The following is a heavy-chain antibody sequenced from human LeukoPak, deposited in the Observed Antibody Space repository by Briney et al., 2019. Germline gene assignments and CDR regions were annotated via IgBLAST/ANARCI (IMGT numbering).Heavy chain of an antibody. CDR2: ISSSSSYI. CDR3: AKEIPYGIVVVPAATD. CDR1: GFTFSSYS. V-gene: IGHV3-21*01. J-gene: IGHJ4*02. D-gene: IGHD2-2*01. Sequence: GGSLRLSCAASGFTFSSYSMNWVRQAPGKGLEWVSSISSSSSYIYYADSVKGRFTISRDNAKNSLYLQMNSLRAEDTAVYYCAKEIPYGIVVVPAATDWGQGTLVTVSS.